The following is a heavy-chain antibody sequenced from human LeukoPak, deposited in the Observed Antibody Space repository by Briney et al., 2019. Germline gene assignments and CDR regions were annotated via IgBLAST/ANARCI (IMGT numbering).Heavy chain of an antibody. V-gene: IGHV3-23*01. CDR3: ARRSGSSWSSFDY. D-gene: IGHD6-13*01. J-gene: IGHJ4*02. CDR1: GFTFNNYA. Sequence: GGSLRLSCAASGFTFNNYAMNWVHQAPGKGLEWVSGISGFGGSTYYAPSVKGRLTISRDNFGNMLYLHLDSLRVEDTAIYYCARRSGSSWSSFDYWGQGALVTVSS. CDR2: ISGFGGST.